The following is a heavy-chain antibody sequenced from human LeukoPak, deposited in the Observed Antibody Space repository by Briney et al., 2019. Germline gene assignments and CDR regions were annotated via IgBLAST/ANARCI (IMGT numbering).Heavy chain of an antibody. CDR1: GGSISGYH. V-gene: IGHV4-59*12. Sequence: SETLSLTCAVSGGSISGYHWSWIRQPPGRGLEWIGYIYYSGSTYYSPSLKSRVTISVDTSKNQFSLKLSSVTAADTAVYYCARVLGTMVRGVIVWGQGTLVTVSS. CDR3: ARVLGTMVRGVIV. J-gene: IGHJ4*02. CDR2: IYYSGST. D-gene: IGHD3-10*01.